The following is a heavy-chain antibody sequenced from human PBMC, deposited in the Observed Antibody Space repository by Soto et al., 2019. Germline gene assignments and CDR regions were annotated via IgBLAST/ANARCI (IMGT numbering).Heavy chain of an antibody. Sequence: SGPTLVNPTETLTLTCTVSGFSLSNARMGVSWIRQPPGKALEWLAHIFSNDEKSYSTSLKSRLTIPKDTSKSQVVLTMTTMDTVDTATYSCARVSGIAGVDSMDIWGQGTTDTTSS. CDR1: GFSLSNARMG. D-gene: IGHD6-13*01. J-gene: IGHJ6*02. V-gene: IGHV2-26*01. CDR3: ARVSGIAGVDSMDI. CDR2: IFSNDEK.